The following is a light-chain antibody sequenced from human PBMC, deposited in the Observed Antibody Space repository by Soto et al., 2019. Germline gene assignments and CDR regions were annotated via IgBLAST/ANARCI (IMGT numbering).Light chain of an antibody. V-gene: IGKV3D-20*02. CDR1: QSITGSY. CDR2: DAS. CDR3: QQCNNWLPIT. Sequence: ENVLTQSPGTLSLSPGERATVSCRASQSITGSYLAWYQQTPGQAPRLLIYDASKRATGIPTRFSGSGSGTEFTLTISSLEPEDFAVYYCQQCNNWLPITFGQGTRLEIK. J-gene: IGKJ5*01.